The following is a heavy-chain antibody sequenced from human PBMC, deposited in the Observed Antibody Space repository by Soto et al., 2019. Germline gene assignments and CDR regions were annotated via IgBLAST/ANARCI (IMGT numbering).Heavy chain of an antibody. CDR3: ARECSTSRKVCFDY. V-gene: IGHV1-46*01. D-gene: IGHD2-2*01. CDR1: GYTFTNYY. CDR2: INPSGGST. J-gene: IGHJ4*02. Sequence: QVQLVQSGAEVKKPGTSVKVSCKASGYTFTNYYMHWVRQAPGQGPEWMGGINPSGGSTTYAQKFQGRVTMTRDTSTSTVYMQLSSLRSDDTAGYYCARECSTSRKVCFDYWGQGTLVTVSS.